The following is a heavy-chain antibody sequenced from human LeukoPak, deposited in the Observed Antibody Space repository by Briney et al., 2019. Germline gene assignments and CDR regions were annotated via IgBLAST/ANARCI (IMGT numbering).Heavy chain of an antibody. J-gene: IGHJ3*02. Sequence: SETLSLTCTVSGGSISSYYWSWIRQPPGKGLEWIGYIYSSGSTNYNPSLKSRVTISIETSKNQFSLKLSSVTAADTAVYYGARGLQNRSSGIRFDVFQIWGQGTMVTVSS. CDR1: GGSISSYY. CDR2: IYSSGST. V-gene: IGHV4-59*01. D-gene: IGHD6-6*01. CDR3: ARGLQNRSSGIRFDVFQI.